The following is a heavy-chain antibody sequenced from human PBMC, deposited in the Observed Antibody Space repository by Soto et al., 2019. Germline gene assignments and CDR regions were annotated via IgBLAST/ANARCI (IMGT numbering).Heavy chain of an antibody. Sequence: PSETLSLTCTVSGGSISSGGYYWSWIRQHPGKGLEWIGYIYYSGSTYYNPSLKSRVTISVDTSKNQFSLKLSSVTAADTAVYYCPRGDYYGSGSLNWFDPWGREPWSPSPQ. CDR3: PRGDYYGSGSLNWFDP. CDR1: GGSISSGGYY. CDR2: IYYSGST. D-gene: IGHD3-10*01. V-gene: IGHV4-31*03. J-gene: IGHJ5*02.